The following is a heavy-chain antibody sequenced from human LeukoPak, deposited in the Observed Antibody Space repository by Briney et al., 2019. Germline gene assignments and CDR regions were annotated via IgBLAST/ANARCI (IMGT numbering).Heavy chain of an antibody. Sequence: GGSLRLSCAASGFTFSSYAMSWVRQAPGKGLEWVSAISGSGGSTYYADSVKGRFSISRDNSKNTLFLQMNSLRAEDTAVYYCAKTVSGSSYYYGMDVWGQGTTVTVSS. D-gene: IGHD3-10*01. CDR2: ISGSGGST. CDR3: AKTVSGSSYYYGMDV. CDR1: GFTFSSYA. J-gene: IGHJ6*02. V-gene: IGHV3-23*01.